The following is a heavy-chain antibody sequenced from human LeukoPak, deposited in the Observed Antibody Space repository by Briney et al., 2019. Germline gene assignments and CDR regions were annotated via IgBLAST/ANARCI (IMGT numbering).Heavy chain of an antibody. J-gene: IGHJ5*02. CDR3: ARQYYYDNNWFDP. CDR1: GGSFSSGTYY. D-gene: IGHD3-22*01. CDR2: IYDSAST. Sequence: SETLSLTCAVSGGSFSSGTYYWAWLRQPPGKGLEGIGYIYDSASTNYNPSLKSRVTMSVDTSKNQFSLKLSSVTAADTAVYYCARQYYYDNNWFDPWGQGTLVTVSS. V-gene: IGHV4-61*01.